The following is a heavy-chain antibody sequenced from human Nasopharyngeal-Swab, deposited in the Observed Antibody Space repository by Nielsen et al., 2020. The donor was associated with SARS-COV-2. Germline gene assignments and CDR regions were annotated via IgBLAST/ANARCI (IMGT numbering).Heavy chain of an antibody. D-gene: IGHD3-22*01. CDR3: AKVDNLGYYDSSGYPTTSYYYYGMDV. Sequence: VRQAPGKGLEWVSAISGSGGSTYYADSVKGRFTISRDNSKNTLYLQMNSLRAEDTAVYYCAKVDNLGYYDSSGYPTTSYYYYGMDVWGQGTTVTVSS. V-gene: IGHV3-23*01. J-gene: IGHJ6*02. CDR2: ISGSGGST.